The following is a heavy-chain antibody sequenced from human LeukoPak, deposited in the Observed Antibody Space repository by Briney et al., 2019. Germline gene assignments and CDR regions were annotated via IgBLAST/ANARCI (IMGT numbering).Heavy chain of an antibody. Sequence: GGSLRLSRAASGFSFDDYAMQWVRQAPGKGLEWLSHISTSGSTIYYADSVKGRFTISRDNAKNSLYLQMNSLRAEDTAFYYCARDDGGDFNDAFNIWGQGTLVTVSS. CDR2: ISTSGSTI. D-gene: IGHD2-21*02. CDR3: ARDDGGDFNDAFNI. V-gene: IGHV3-48*03. J-gene: IGHJ3*02. CDR1: GFSFDDYA.